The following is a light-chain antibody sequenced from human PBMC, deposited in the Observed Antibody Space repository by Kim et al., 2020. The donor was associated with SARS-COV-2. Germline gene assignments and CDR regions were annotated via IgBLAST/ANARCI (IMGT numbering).Light chain of an antibody. CDR2: EVT. CDR3: GSYVGNNNFV. Sequence: GQSVTISCTGTSRDVCGYNYVSWYQHHPGKAPKLMIYEVTKRPSGVPDRFSGSKSGNTASLTVSGLQAEDEADYYCGSYVGNNNFVFGTGTKVTVL. V-gene: IGLV2-8*01. J-gene: IGLJ1*01. CDR1: SRDVCGYNY.